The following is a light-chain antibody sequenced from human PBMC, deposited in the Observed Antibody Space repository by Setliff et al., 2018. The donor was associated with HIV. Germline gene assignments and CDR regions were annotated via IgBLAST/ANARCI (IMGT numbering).Light chain of an antibody. CDR1: SSDVGGYNY. V-gene: IGLV2-14*01. J-gene: IGLJ1*01. Sequence: QSALAQPASVSGSPGQSITISCTGTSSDVGGYNYVSWYQQHPGNAPKPMIFEVSNRPSGVSNRFSGSKSGNTASLTISGLQAEDEADYYCSSYTSSSLYVFGTGTKVTVL. CDR2: EVS. CDR3: SSYTSSSLYV.